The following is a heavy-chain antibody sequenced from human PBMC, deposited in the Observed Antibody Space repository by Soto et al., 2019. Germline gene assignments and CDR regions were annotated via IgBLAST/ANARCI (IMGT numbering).Heavy chain of an antibody. D-gene: IGHD2-8*01. J-gene: IGHJ4*02. Sequence: LSLTCAVSGASISSGNWWTWVRQTPPRGLEYIGEIFHDGTANYYPSFERRVAISVDTSKNQFSLKLTSVTAADTAIYFCARLVYDTRLNYMYFDFWGQGALVTVSS. CDR1: GASISSGNW. V-gene: IGHV4-4*01. CDR3: ARLVYDTRLNYMYFDF. CDR2: IFHDGTA.